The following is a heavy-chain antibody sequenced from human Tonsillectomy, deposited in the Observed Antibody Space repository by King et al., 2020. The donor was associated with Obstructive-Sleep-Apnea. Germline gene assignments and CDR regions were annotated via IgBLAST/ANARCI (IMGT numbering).Heavy chain of an antibody. CDR1: GFSLSTSGVG. Sequence: ITLKESGPTLVKPTQTLTLTCTFSGFSLSTSGVGVGWIRQPPGKALEWLALIYCDDDKRYSPSLKSRLTITKDTSKNQVVLTMTNMDPVDTAPYYCSHHRHNLVVVAASRFDYWGQGTLVTVSS. CDR3: SHHRHNLVVVAASRFDY. J-gene: IGHJ4*02. D-gene: IGHD2-15*01. V-gene: IGHV2-5*02. CDR2: IYCDDDK.